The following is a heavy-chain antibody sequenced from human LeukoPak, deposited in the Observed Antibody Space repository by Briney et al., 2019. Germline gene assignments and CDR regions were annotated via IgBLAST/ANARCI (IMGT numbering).Heavy chain of an antibody. CDR2: ISHDGSNE. CDR1: GFTFGSYG. J-gene: IGHJ4*02. V-gene: IGHV3-30*18. Sequence: GRSLRLSCEASGFTFGSYGMHWVRQAPGKGLEWVALISHDGSNEYYGDSVKGRFTISRDNSKSTLYLQMNSLRAEDTAVYYCAKDQGYTYGHSFDYWGQGTLVTVSS. D-gene: IGHD5-18*01. CDR3: AKDQGYTYGHSFDY.